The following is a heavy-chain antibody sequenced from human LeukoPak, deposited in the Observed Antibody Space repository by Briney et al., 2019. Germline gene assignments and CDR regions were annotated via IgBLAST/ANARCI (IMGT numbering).Heavy chain of an antibody. CDR2: IKSKTDGGTT. CDR1: GFTFSNAW. CDR3: TRVEGVPAANAFDI. D-gene: IGHD2-2*01. Sequence: GGSLRLSCAASGFTFSNAWMSWVRQAPGKGLEWVGRIKSKTDGGTTDYAAPVKGRFTISRDDSKNTLYLQMNSLKTEDTAVYYCTRVEGVPAANAFDIWGQGTMVTVSS. V-gene: IGHV3-15*01. J-gene: IGHJ3*02.